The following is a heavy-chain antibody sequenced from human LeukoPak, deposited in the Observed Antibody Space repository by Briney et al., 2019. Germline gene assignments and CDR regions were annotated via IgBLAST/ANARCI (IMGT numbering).Heavy chain of an antibody. CDR1: GFTFSSFG. D-gene: IGHD6-19*01. V-gene: IGHV3-23*01. CDR3: AKRDSSGFYYFDY. J-gene: IGHJ4*02. CDR2: ISAAGGT. Sequence: GGSLRLSCAASGFTFSSFGMSWARQAPGKGLEWVSSISAAGGTFCADSVKGRFTISRDNSKNTLFLQMNSLRAEDTAVYYCAKRDSSGFYYFDYWGQGNLVTVSS.